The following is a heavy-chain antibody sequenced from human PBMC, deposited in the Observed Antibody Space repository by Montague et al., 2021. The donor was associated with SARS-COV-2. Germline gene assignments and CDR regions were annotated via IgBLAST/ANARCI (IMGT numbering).Heavy chain of an antibody. V-gene: IGHV2-5*02. Sequence: VKPTQTLTLTCTFSGFSLSTSGVGVGWIRQPPGKALEWLALIYWDDDKRYSPSLKSRLTITKDTSKNQVVLTVTNMDPVDTATYYCAHHGVAYFYDGMDVWGQGTTVTVSS. CDR2: IYWDDDK. CDR1: GFSLSTSGVG. D-gene: IGHD4-17*01. J-gene: IGHJ6*02. CDR3: AHHGVAYFYDGMDV.